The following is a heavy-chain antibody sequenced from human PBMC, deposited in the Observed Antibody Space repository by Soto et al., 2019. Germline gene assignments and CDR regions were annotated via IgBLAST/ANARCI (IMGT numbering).Heavy chain of an antibody. CDR3: ARDSDYQMEY. J-gene: IGHJ4*02. CDR1: GFSVPPNN. CDR2: IYRAGST. D-gene: IGHD3-22*01. Sequence: RLSCSVSGFSVPPNNMNWVRQAPGKGLEWVSIIYRAGSTYYADSVRGRFTISRDTSKNMVYLQVNSLRAEDTAMYYCARDSDYQMEYWGQGTLVTVSS. V-gene: IGHV3-53*01.